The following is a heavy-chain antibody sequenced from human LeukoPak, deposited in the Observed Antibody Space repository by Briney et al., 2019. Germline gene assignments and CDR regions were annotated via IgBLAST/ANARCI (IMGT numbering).Heavy chain of an antibody. CDR3: ARDLGTSGWYTSDF. Sequence: SQTLSLTCAISGDSVSSKNGAWNWLRQSPSRGLEWLGRTYYRSKWYDEYADSVKGRVTISPDTSKNQFSLHVYSVTPEDTAVYYCARDLGTSGWYTSDFWGQGTLVTVSS. D-gene: IGHD6-19*01. CDR1: GDSVSSKNGA. CDR2: TYYRSKWYD. J-gene: IGHJ4*02. V-gene: IGHV6-1*01.